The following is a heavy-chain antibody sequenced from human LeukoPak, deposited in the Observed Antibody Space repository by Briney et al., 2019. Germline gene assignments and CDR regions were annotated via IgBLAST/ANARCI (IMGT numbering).Heavy chain of an antibody. CDR3: ARFLLGAVRGVLYYYYGMDV. D-gene: IGHD3-10*01. CDR1: GYSISSGYY. Sequence: SETLSLTCTVSGYSISSGYYWGWIRQPPGKGLEWLGSIYHSGSTYYNPSLKSRVTISVDTSKNQFSLKLSSVAAADTAVYYCARFLLGAVRGVLYYYYGMDVWGQGTTVTVSS. V-gene: IGHV4-38-2*02. J-gene: IGHJ6*02. CDR2: IYHSGST.